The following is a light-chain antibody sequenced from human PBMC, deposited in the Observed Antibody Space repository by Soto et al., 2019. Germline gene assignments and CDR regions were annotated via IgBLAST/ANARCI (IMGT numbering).Light chain of an antibody. V-gene: IGLV2-18*02. CDR1: STDFVGYNR. Sequence: ALTQPPSVSGSPGQSVTISCTGTSTDFVGYNRVSWYQQPPGTAPKLMIFEVNQRPSGVSDRFSGSKSGNTASLTISGLQAGDEADYYCCSFAGSSTFWVFGGGTKVTVL. CDR2: EVN. CDR3: CSFAGSSTFWV. J-gene: IGLJ3*02.